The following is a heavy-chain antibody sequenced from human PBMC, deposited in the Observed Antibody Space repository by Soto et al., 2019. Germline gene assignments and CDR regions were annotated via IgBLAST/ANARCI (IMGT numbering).Heavy chain of an antibody. D-gene: IGHD5-12*01. Sequence: QVQLVQSGAEVKKPGSSVKVSCKASGGTFSSYTISWVRQAPGQGLEWMGRIIPILGIANYAQKFQGRVTITADKSTSTAHMELSSLRSEDTAVYYCARVGSGPVGTRGYDGPPDYYYYYGMDVWGQGTTVTVSS. V-gene: IGHV1-69*02. J-gene: IGHJ6*02. CDR2: IIPILGIA. CDR3: ARVGSGPVGTRGYDGPPDYYYYYGMDV. CDR1: GGTFSSYT.